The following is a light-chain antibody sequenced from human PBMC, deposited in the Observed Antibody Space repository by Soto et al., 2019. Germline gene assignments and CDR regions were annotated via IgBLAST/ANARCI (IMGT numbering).Light chain of an antibody. J-gene: IGKJ3*01. CDR1: ESVSSSY. CDR3: QQYGSSPFP. Sequence: EIVLTQSPGTLSLSPGESATLSCGASESVSSSYLAWYQQKPGQAPRLLIYGATTRLRGVPDRFSGSGSGTDFTLTISRLDPEDFSGYYCQQYGSSPFPFGPGTKVDI. CDR2: GAT. V-gene: IGKV3-20*01.